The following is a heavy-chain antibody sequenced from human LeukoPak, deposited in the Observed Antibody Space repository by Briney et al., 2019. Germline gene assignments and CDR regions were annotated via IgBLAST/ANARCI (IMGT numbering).Heavy chain of an antibody. Sequence: GGSLRLSCAASGFTFSSYGMHWVRQAPGKGLEWVAVISYDGSNKYYADSVKGRFTISRDNSKNTLYLQMNSLRAEDTAVYYCARGGQFGIAVAEFDYWGQGTLVTVSS. V-gene: IGHV3-30*03. CDR1: GFTFSSYG. J-gene: IGHJ4*02. CDR3: ARGGQFGIAVAEFDY. CDR2: ISYDGSNK. D-gene: IGHD6-19*01.